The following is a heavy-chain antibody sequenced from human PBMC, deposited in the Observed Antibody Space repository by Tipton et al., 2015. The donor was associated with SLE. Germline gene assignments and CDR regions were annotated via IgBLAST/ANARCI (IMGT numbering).Heavy chain of an antibody. CDR1: GGSISSSSYY. Sequence: TLSLTCTVSGGSISSSSYYWGWIRPPPGKGLEWIGSIYHSGSTYYNPSLKSRVTISVDTSKNQFSLKLSSVTAADTAVYYCARVGMDYYDSGNDAFDIWGQGTMVTVSS. CDR2: IYHSGST. J-gene: IGHJ3*02. CDR3: ARVGMDYYDSGNDAFDI. D-gene: IGHD3-22*01. V-gene: IGHV4-39*07.